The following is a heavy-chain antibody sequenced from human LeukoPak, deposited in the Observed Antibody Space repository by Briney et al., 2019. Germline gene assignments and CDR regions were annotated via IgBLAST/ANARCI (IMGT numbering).Heavy chain of an antibody. D-gene: IGHD2-2*02. Sequence: SETLSLTCAVYGGSFSDYYWSWIRQPPGKGLEWIGEINHSGSTNYNPSLKSRVTISVDTSKNQFSLKLNSVTAADTAVYYCAAIVVVPAAIMWFDPWGQGNLVTVSS. CDR2: INHSGST. J-gene: IGHJ5*02. V-gene: IGHV4-34*01. CDR3: AAIVVVPAAIMWFDP. CDR1: GGSFSDYY.